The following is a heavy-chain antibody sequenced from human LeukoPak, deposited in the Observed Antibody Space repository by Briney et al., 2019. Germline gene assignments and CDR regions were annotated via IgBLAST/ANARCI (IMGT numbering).Heavy chain of an antibody. Sequence: PGGSLRLSCAASGFTFSSYAMSWVRQAPGKGLEWVSAISGSGGSTYYADSVKGRFTISRDNAKNSLYLQMNSLRAEDTAVYYCARDQSGYTYYYYYGMDVWGQGTTVTVSS. V-gene: IGHV3-23*01. CDR1: GFTFSSYA. J-gene: IGHJ6*02. D-gene: IGHD3-22*01. CDR3: ARDQSGYTYYYYYGMDV. CDR2: ISGSGGST.